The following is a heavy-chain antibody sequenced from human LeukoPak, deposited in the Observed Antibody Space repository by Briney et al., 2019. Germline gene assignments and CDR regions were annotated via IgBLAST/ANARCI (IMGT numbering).Heavy chain of an antibody. CDR3: ASMRGYCSGGSCYSPDAFDI. J-gene: IGHJ3*02. Sequence: SETLSLTCAVYGGSFSGYYWSWIRQPPGKGLGWIGEINHSGSTNYNPSLKSRVTISVDTSKNQFSLKLSSVTAADTAVYYCASMRGYCSGGSCYSPDAFDIWGQGTMVTVSS. V-gene: IGHV4-34*01. D-gene: IGHD2-15*01. CDR1: GGSFSGYY. CDR2: INHSGST.